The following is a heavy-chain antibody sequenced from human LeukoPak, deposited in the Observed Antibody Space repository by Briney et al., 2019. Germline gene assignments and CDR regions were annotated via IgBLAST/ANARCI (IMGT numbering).Heavy chain of an antibody. Sequence: SETLSLTCTVSGGSISSGDYYWSWIRQPPGKGLEWIAYMYYSGSINYNPSLKSRVTISVDTSKNQFSLKLSSVTAADTAVYYCATSSGYCSGGSCYRWFDPWGQGTLVTVSS. CDR3: ATSSGYCSGGSCYRWFDP. D-gene: IGHD2-15*01. V-gene: IGHV4-30-4*01. CDR1: GGSISSGDYY. J-gene: IGHJ5*02. CDR2: MYYSGSI.